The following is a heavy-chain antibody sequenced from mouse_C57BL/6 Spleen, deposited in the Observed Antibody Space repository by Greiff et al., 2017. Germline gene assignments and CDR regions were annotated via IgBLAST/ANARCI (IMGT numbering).Heavy chain of an antibody. J-gene: IGHJ2*01. CDR2: IYPGGGYT. CDR3: ARKETAQATFDY. D-gene: IGHD3-2*02. Sequence: SGAELVRPGTSVKMSCKASGYTFTNYWIGWAKQRPGHGLEWIGDIYPGGGYTNYNEKFKGKATLTADKSSSTAYMQFSSLTSEDSAIYYCARKETAQATFDYWGQGTTLTVSS. CDR1: GYTFTNYW. V-gene: IGHV1-63*01.